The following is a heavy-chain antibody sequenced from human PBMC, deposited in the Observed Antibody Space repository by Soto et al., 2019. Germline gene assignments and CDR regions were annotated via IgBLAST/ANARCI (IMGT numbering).Heavy chain of an antibody. V-gene: IGHV1-18*04. Sequence: ASVTVSCKASGYTLTNYGVTWVRQAPGQGLEWLGRVTPYKADTNSAQNLQGRVTMATDTSTNTAYLELRSLRSDDTAVYFCATDGPSNSGNLYAFDIWGQGTRVTVS. CDR1: GYTLTNYG. CDR2: VTPYKADT. J-gene: IGHJ3*02. D-gene: IGHD5-12*01. CDR3: ATDGPSNSGNLYAFDI.